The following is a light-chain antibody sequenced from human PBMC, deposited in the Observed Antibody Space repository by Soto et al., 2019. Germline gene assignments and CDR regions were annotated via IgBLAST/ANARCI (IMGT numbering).Light chain of an antibody. CDR3: QQYDLTPAFT. J-gene: IGKJ4*01. CDR2: GAS. Sequence: EIVLTQSPGTLSLSPGERATLSCRASQSVSSDYLSWYQQKPGQPPRLLIYGASYRATGIPDRFSGGGYDTDFTLTISILEPEDFIVYYYQQYDLTPAFTFRGRT. CDR1: QSVSSDY. V-gene: IGKV3-20*01.